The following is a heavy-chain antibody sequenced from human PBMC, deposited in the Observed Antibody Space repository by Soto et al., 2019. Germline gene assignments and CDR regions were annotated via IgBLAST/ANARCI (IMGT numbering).Heavy chain of an antibody. Sequence: EVQLLESGGGLVQPGGSLRLSCAASGFTFSSYAMKWVRQAPGKGLEWVSLIGESGTPTYYADSVKGRFTISRDNSGNTMFLEIYSLRAEDKAVYYCARYIPGVSYYGMDVWGQGTTVTVS. D-gene: IGHD2-2*01. CDR2: IGESGTPT. CDR1: GFTFSSYA. J-gene: IGHJ6*02. CDR3: ARYIPGVSYYGMDV. V-gene: IGHV3-23*01.